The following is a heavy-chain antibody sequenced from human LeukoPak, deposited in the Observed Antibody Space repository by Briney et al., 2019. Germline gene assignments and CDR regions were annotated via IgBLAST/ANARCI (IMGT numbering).Heavy chain of an antibody. Sequence: PSETLSLTCAVYGGSFSGYYWSWIRQPPGKGLEWIGEINHSGSTNYNPSLKSRVTISVDTSKNQFSLKLSSVTAADTAVYYCARSKYYYDSSGYHDAFDIWGQGTMVTVSS. CDR3: ARSKYYYDSSGYHDAFDI. V-gene: IGHV4-34*01. CDR1: GGSFSGYY. D-gene: IGHD3-22*01. J-gene: IGHJ3*02. CDR2: INHSGST.